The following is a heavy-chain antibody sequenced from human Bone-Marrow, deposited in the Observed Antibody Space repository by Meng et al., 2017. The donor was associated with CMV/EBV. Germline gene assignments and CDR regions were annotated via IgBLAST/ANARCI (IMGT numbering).Heavy chain of an antibody. D-gene: IGHD6-13*01. CDR3: ARSWEGQQPIDY. CDR2: IYYSGST. J-gene: IGHJ4*02. V-gene: IGHV4-39*07. CDR1: GGSISSSSSY. Sequence: QLTLQYSGPGQVKPSETLSLPCTGSGGSISSSSSYWGWIRQPPGKGLEWIGTIYYSGSTYYNPSLKSRVTISVDTSKNQFSLKLSSVTAADTAVYYCARSWEGQQPIDYWGQGTLVTVSS.